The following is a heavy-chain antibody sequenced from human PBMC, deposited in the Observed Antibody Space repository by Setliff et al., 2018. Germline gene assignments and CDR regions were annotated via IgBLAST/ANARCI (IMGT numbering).Heavy chain of an antibody. CDR1: GDSINSRTNY. Sequence: SETLSLTCTVSGDSINSRTNYWSWIRQPAGKGPEWIGHIYASWSTNYNPSLKSRVTVIVDTSKNQFSLELSSVTAADTAMYYCARENGYCSGGACYFMFDYWGQGTLVTVSS. J-gene: IGHJ4*02. CDR2: IYASWST. V-gene: IGHV4-61*10. D-gene: IGHD2-15*01. CDR3: ARENGYCSGGACYFMFDY.